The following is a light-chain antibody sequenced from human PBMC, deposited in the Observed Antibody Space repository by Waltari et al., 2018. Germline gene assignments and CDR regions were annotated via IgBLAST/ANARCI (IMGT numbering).Light chain of an antibody. CDR2: GAS. CDR3: QQYYVWPPIT. Sequence: LFTQSPAPLSVCPGGTVILSCRASQSVRTNLVWYQQKAGQAPRTLIYGASTRTSGVPSRFSGSGSETDFTLIISSLQSEDAAVYFCQQYYVWPPITFGGGTKLEI. CDR1: QSVRTN. V-gene: IGKV3-15*01. J-gene: IGKJ4*01.